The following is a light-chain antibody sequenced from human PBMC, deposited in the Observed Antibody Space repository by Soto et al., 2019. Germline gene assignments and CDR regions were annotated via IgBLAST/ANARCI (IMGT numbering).Light chain of an antibody. Sequence: IVMTQSPDSLAVSLGERATLDCKSSQTVLNSSNNKTYLAWYRQRPGQPPTLLINWASTRQSGVPARFRGSGSGTEFTLTITDLQAEDLAVYYCQQFHTIPWTFGQGTKVDNK. CDR1: QTVLNSSNNKTY. J-gene: IGKJ1*01. CDR2: WAS. CDR3: QQFHTIPWT. V-gene: IGKV4-1*01.